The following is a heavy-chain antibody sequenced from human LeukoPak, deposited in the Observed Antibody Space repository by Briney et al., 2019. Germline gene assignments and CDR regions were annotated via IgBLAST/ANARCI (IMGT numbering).Heavy chain of an antibody. V-gene: IGHV2-70*04. Sequence: SGPTLVNPTQTLTLTCTFSGFSLSTSGMRVSWIRQPPGKALEWLARIDWDDDNFYSTSLKTRLTISKDTSKNQVVLTMTNMDPVDTATYYCAHSAWDTAMVNWGQGTLVTVSS. CDR1: GFSLSTSGMR. CDR2: IDWDDDN. CDR3: AHSAWDTAMVN. J-gene: IGHJ4*02. D-gene: IGHD5-18*01.